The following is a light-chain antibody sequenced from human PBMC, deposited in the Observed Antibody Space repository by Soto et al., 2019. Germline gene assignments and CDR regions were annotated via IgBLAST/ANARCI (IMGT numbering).Light chain of an antibody. Sequence: QYALTQPASVSGSPGQSITISCTGTSSDVASYNYVSWYQQHPGKAPKLMMSEVSNRPSGVSNRFSGSKSGNTASLTISGLQSEDEAAYYCNSYTSSSTSVFGTGTKLTVL. CDR2: EVS. J-gene: IGLJ1*01. V-gene: IGLV2-14*01. CDR3: NSYTSSSTSV. CDR1: SSDVASYNY.